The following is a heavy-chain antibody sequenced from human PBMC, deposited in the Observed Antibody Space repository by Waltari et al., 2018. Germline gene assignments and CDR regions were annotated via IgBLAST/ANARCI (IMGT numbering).Heavy chain of an antibody. D-gene: IGHD3-3*01. CDR1: GFTFSSYS. CDR3: AREREWPTMDAFDI. J-gene: IGHJ3*02. Sequence: EVQLVESGGGLVKPGGSLRLSCAASGFTFSSYSMHWVRQAPGKGLEWVSSISSSSSYIYYADSVKGRFTISRDNAKNSLYLQMNSLRAEDTAVYYCAREREWPTMDAFDIWGQGTMVTVSS. CDR2: ISSSSSYI. V-gene: IGHV3-21*01.